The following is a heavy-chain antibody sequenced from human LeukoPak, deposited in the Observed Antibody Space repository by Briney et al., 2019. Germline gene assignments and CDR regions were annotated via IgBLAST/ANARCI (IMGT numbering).Heavy chain of an antibody. CDR3: AKWAAAGTRYYYYGMDV. CDR2: IWYDGSNK. J-gene: IGHJ6*02. Sequence: GGSPRLSCAASGFTFSSYGMHWVRQAPGKGLEWVAVIWYDGSNKYYADSVKGRFTISRDNSKNTLYLQMNSLRAEDTAVYYCAKWAAAGTRYYYYGMDVWGQGTTVTVSS. V-gene: IGHV3-30*02. CDR1: GFTFSSYG. D-gene: IGHD6-13*01.